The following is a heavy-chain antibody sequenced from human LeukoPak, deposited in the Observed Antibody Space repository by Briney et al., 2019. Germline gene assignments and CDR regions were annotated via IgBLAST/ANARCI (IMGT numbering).Heavy chain of an antibody. CDR1: GYSFTSYW. V-gene: IGHV5-10-1*01. Sequence: GESLKISCKGPGYSFTSYWISWVRQMPGKGLGWMGRIDPSDSYTNYSPSFQGHVTISADKSISTAYLQWSSLKASDTAMYYCARLPVGVAAAASSGDGMDVWGKGTTVTVSS. J-gene: IGHJ6*04. D-gene: IGHD6-13*01. CDR3: ARLPVGVAAAASSGDGMDV. CDR2: IDPSDSYT.